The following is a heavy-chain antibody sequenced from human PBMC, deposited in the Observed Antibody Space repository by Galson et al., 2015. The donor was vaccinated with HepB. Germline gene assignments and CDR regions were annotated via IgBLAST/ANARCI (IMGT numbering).Heavy chain of an antibody. CDR1: GFTFTRYW. J-gene: IGHJ5*02. D-gene: IGHD2-2*03. CDR3: VRVLDSDA. V-gene: IGHV3-74*01. CDR2: INSDGSST. Sequence: SLRLSCAASGFTFTRYWMHWVRQAPGQGLVWVSRINSDGSSTSYADSVKGRFTISRDNAKNTLYLQMNSLRAEDTAVYYCVRVLDSDAWGQGTLVTVSS.